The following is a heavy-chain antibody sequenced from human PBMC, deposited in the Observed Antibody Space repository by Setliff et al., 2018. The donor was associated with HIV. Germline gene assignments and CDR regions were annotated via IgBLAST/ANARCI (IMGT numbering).Heavy chain of an antibody. Sequence: SGPTLVNPTQTLTLTCTFSGFSLTTSGVGVGWIRQPPGKALEWLAVIHWNDANHYSPSLKTRLSITKDTSKNQVVLTMTNMDPVDTATYYCAHRLSYYDPSGYYSYYYGMDVWGQGTTVTVSS. V-gene: IGHV2-5*01. CDR3: AHRLSYYDPSGYYSYYYGMDV. CDR1: GFSLTTSGVG. J-gene: IGHJ6*02. D-gene: IGHD3-22*01. CDR2: IHWNDAN.